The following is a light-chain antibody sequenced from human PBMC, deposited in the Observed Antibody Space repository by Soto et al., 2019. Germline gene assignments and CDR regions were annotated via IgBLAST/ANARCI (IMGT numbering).Light chain of an antibody. CDR1: SGDVGTYDY. CDR3: NSYRTNTVA. V-gene: IGLV2-14*03. J-gene: IGLJ2*01. CDR2: DVS. Sequence: QSALTQPASVSGSLGQSITISCTGTSGDVGTYDYVSCYQQHPGKAPKLMIFDVSSRPSGISTRFSGSKSGNAASLTISGLQADDEADYYCNSYRTNTVAFGGGTKLTVL.